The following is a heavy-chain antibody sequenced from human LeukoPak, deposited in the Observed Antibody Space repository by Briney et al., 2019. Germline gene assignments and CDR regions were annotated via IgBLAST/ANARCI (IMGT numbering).Heavy chain of an antibody. D-gene: IGHD6-13*01. CDR3: ARHQMISAAGLDY. V-gene: IGHV3-30-3*01. CDR2: ISYDGSNK. J-gene: IGHJ4*02. CDR1: GFAFSSCA. Sequence: PGRSLRLSCTASGFAFSSCAMHWVRQAPGKGLEWVAVISYDGSNKYFADSVKGRFTISRDNSKNTLYLQMNSLRAEDTAVYYCARHQMISAAGLDYWGQGTLVTVSS.